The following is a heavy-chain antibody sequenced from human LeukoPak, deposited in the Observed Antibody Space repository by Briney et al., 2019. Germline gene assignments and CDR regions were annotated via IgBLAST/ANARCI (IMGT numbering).Heavy chain of an antibody. D-gene: IGHD2-2*03. J-gene: IGHJ5*02. CDR1: GRSFSGYY. V-gene: IGHV4-34*01. Sequence: SETLSLTCAVYGRSFSGYYWSWIRQPPGKGLEWIGEINHSGSTNYNPSLKSRVTISVDTSKNQFSLKLSSVTAADTAVYYCARGRGYCSSTSCSWVDPWGQGTLVTVSS. CDR3: ARGRGYCSSTSCSWVDP. CDR2: INHSGST.